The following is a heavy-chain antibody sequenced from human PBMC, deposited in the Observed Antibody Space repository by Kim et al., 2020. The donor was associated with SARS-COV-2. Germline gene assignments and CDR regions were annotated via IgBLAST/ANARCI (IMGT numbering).Heavy chain of an antibody. V-gene: IGHV3-23*01. D-gene: IGHD6-13*01. CDR2: ISGSGGST. Sequence: GGSLRLSCAASGFTFSSYAMSWVRQAPGKGLEWVSAISGSGGSTYYADSVKGRFTISRDNSKNTLYLQMNSLRAEDTAVYYCAKEDGFVYSSSWYPEYYYGMDVWGQGATVTVSS. J-gene: IGHJ6*02. CDR3: AKEDGFVYSSSWYPEYYYGMDV. CDR1: GFTFSSYA.